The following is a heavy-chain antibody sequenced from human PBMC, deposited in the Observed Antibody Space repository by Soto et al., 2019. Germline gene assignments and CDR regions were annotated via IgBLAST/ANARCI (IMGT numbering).Heavy chain of an antibody. CDR2: IKQDGSEK. CDR1: GFIFSIFW. J-gene: IGHJ6*02. CDR3: AREGMTTASAYYYYYGMDV. Sequence: VESLRLSCEPSGFIFSIFWMSWVRQAPGKGLEWVANIKQDGSEKYYVDSVKGRFTISRDNAKNSLYLQMNSLRAEDTAVYYCAREGMTTASAYYYYYGMDVWGQGT. D-gene: IGHD4-17*01. V-gene: IGHV3-7*01.